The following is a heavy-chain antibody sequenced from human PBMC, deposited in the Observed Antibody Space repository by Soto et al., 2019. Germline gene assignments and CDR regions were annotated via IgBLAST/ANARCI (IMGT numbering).Heavy chain of an antibody. D-gene: IGHD2-2*01. Sequence: EVQLVESGGGLVQPGGSLRLSCAASGFTFSSYAMSWVRQAAGKGLEWVSVISGSGGSTYYADSVKGRFTISRDNSKNTLYQQMNSRRAEDTAVYYCAKPYGYCSSTSCPTSDYWGQGTLVTVSS. J-gene: IGHJ4*02. CDR2: ISGSGGST. CDR1: GFTFSSYA. V-gene: IGHV3-23*04. CDR3: AKPYGYCSSTSCPTSDY.